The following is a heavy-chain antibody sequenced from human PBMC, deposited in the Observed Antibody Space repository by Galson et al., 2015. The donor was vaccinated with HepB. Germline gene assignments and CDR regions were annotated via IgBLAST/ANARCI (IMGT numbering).Heavy chain of an antibody. V-gene: IGHV3-23*01. J-gene: IGHJ4*02. CDR2: VSGTTGIT. CDR3: AKGPDGRILVTDVSY. CDR1: GFTFSDSY. D-gene: IGHD2-21*02. Sequence: SLRLSCAASGFTFSDSYMSWIRQPPGKGLEWVSSVSGTTGITNYADSVKGRFTISRDNSKNTLDLQMNGLRVEDTAIYYCAKGPDGRILVTDVSYWGQGTLVTVSS.